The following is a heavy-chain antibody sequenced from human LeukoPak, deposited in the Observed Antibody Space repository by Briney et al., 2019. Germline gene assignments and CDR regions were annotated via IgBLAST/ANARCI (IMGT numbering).Heavy chain of an antibody. CDR3: AREANLGAFDI. D-gene: IGHD4/OR15-4a*01. CDR2: ISSSSSYI. Sequence: GGSLRLSCAASGFTFSSYSMNWVRQAPGKGLEWVSSISSSSSYIYYADSVKGRFTISRDNAKNSLYPQMNSLRAEDTAVYYCAREANLGAFDIWGQGTMVTVSS. CDR1: GFTFSSYS. J-gene: IGHJ3*02. V-gene: IGHV3-21*01.